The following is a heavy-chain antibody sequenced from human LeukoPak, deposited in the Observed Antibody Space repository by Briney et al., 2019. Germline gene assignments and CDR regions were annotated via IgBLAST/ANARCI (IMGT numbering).Heavy chain of an antibody. CDR2: MNPNSGNT. J-gene: IGHJ4*02. D-gene: IGHD2-15*01. CDR3: ARGPHRYCSGGSCVIDY. Sequence: GASVEVSCKASGYTFTSYDINWVRQATGQGLEWMGWMNPNSGNTGYAQKFQGRVTMTRDTSISTAYMELSSLRSEDTAVYYCARGPHRYCSGGSCVIDYWGQGTLVTVSS. CDR1: GYTFTSYD. V-gene: IGHV1-8*01.